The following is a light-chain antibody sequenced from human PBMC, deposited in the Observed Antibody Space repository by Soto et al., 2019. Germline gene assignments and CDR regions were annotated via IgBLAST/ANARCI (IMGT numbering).Light chain of an antibody. Sequence: QSVLTQPASVSGSPGQSITISCTGTSSDIGGHHFVSWYQQQSGKAPKLVIYEVTDRPSGVSHRFSGSKSGNTASLTISGLHPEDEADYYCSSYTSSSLYVFGTGTKLTVL. CDR2: EVT. J-gene: IGLJ1*01. V-gene: IGLV2-14*01. CDR1: SSDIGGHHF. CDR3: SSYTSSSLYV.